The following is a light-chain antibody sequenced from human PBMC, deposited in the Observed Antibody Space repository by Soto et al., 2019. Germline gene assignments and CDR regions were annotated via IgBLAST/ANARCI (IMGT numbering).Light chain of an antibody. Sequence: QSALTKPASVSASPGQSITISCTGTSSDVGAYNYVSWYQQHPGKAHKLIIYEGNNRPSGVSNRFSGAKSGSTASLTISGLQAEDEADYYCRSYTSSSTLAYVFGTGTKLTVL. CDR3: RSYTSSSTLAYV. CDR1: SSDVGAYNY. J-gene: IGLJ1*01. CDR2: EGN. V-gene: IGLV2-14*01.